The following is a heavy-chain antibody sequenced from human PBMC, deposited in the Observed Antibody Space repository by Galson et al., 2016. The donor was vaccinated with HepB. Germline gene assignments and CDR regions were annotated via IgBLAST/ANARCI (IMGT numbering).Heavy chain of an antibody. J-gene: IGHJ4*02. CDR3: AKGGYYDFWSDYFIGY. CDR1: GFTFSHCV. Sequence: SLRLSCAASGFTFSHCVMSWVRQAPGKGLEWVSGISDSGIKTYYADSVKGRFTISRDNSKNTLFLQMNSLRAEDTAVYYCAKGGYYDFWSDYFIGYWGQGTLVTVSS. D-gene: IGHD3-3*01. V-gene: IGHV3-23*01. CDR2: ISDSGIKT.